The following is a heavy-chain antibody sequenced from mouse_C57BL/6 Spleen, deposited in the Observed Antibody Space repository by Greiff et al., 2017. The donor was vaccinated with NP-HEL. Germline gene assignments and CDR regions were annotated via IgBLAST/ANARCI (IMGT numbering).Heavy chain of an antibody. CDR3: ARRDPDWYFDV. Sequence: LQESGAELVKPGASVKISCKASGYAFSSYWMNWVKQRPGKGLEWIGQIYPGDGDTNYNGKFKGKATLTADKSSSTAYMQLSSLTSEDSAVYCCARRDPDWYFDVWGTGTTVTVSS. CDR2: IYPGDGDT. CDR1: GYAFSSYW. V-gene: IGHV1-80*01. D-gene: IGHD3-3*01. J-gene: IGHJ1*03.